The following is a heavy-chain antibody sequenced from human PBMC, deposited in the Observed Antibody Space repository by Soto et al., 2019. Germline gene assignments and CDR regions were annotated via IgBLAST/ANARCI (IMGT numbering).Heavy chain of an antibody. CDR3: ARGRPVLRFLEWLSDCSDFDY. CDR2: ISAYNGNT. V-gene: IGHV1-18*01. J-gene: IGHJ4*01. CDR1: GYTFTSYG. D-gene: IGHD3-3*01. Sequence: QVQLVQSGAEVKKPGASVKVSCKASGYTFTSYGISWVRQAPGQGLEWMGWISAYNGNTNYAQELQGRVTMTTDTATSSDYMELRSLRSDDTAVYYCARGRPVLRFLEWLSDCSDFDYWGQGTLVTVSS.